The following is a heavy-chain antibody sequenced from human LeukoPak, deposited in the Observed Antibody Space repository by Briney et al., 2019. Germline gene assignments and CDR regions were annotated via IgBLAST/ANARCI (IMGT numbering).Heavy chain of an antibody. Sequence: GGSLRLSCAASGFTFSSYAMSWVRQAPGKGLEWVSTISSGGENTYYADSVKGRFTISRDNSKNTLYLQMNSLRAEDTALYYCARKRPNYFDYWGQGTLVTVSS. CDR3: ARKRPNYFDY. CDR1: GFTFSSYA. J-gene: IGHJ4*02. CDR2: ISSGGENT. V-gene: IGHV3-23*01.